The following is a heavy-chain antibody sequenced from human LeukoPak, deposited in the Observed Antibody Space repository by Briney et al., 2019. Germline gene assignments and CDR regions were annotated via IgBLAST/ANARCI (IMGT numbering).Heavy chain of an antibody. CDR3: AREKDCTNGVCYYYMDV. J-gene: IGHJ6*03. V-gene: IGHV1-69*06. CDR2: IIPIFGTA. Sequence: SVKVSCKASGYTFTSYGISWVRQAPGQGLEWMGGIIPIFGTANYAQKFQGRVTITADKSTSTAYMELSSLRSEDTAVYYCAREKDCTNGVCYYYMDVWGKGTTVTVSS. D-gene: IGHD2-8*01. CDR1: GYTFTSYG.